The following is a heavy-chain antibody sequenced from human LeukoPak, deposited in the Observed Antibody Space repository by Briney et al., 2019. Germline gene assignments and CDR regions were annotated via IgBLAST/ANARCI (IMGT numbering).Heavy chain of an antibody. CDR1: GFTFSSYG. CDR2: ISYDGSNK. Sequence: GRSLRLSCAASGFTFSSYGMHWVRQAPGKGLEWAAVISYDGSNKYYADSVKGRFTISRDNSKNTLYLQMNSLRAEDTAVYYCAKFDYGGNPFFDYWGQGTLVTVSS. CDR3: AKFDYGGNPFFDY. J-gene: IGHJ4*02. V-gene: IGHV3-30*18. D-gene: IGHD4-23*01.